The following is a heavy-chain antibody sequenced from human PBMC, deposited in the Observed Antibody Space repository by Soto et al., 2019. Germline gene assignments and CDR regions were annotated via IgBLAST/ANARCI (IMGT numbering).Heavy chain of an antibody. CDR1: GFAFTSYG. CDR2: INTNGNR. CDR3: ARKLGVGHYPFRH. Sequence: EVQLLESGGGLVQPGGSLRLSCAASGFAFTSYGVSWVRQAPGKGLEWVSTINTNGNRHYADSVKGRFTISRDSSESMLYLDMNNLRAEDTALYYCARKLGVGHYPFRHWGQGTLVTVSS. J-gene: IGHJ4*02. V-gene: IGHV3-23*01. D-gene: IGHD7-27*01.